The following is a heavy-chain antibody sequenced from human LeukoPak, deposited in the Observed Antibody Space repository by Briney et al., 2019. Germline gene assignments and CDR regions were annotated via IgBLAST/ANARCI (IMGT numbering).Heavy chain of an antibody. J-gene: IGHJ4*02. CDR3: ARRSSSGFDY. V-gene: IGHV1-2*02. Sequence: ASVTVSCKASGYTFTNFYIHWVRQAPGLGPDWMGYINPRNGATSYSQKFQGRVTMTRDTSISTAYMELSRLRSDDTAVYYCARRSSSGFDYWGQGTLVTVSS. CDR1: GYTFTNFY. CDR2: INPRNGAT.